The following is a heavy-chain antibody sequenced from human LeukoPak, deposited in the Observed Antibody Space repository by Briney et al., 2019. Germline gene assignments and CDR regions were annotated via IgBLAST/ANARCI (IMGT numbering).Heavy chain of an antibody. Sequence: GGSLRLSCAASGFTFSDYWMSWVRQAPGKGLEWVANIKQDGSAKYYVDSVRGRFTISRDNAKNSLYLQMNSLRDDDTAVYYCARLSYDSGTHYTVYKYWGQGTLVTVSS. J-gene: IGHJ4*02. D-gene: IGHD3-10*01. CDR3: ARLSYDSGTHYTVYKY. V-gene: IGHV3-7*01. CDR1: GFTFSDYW. CDR2: IKQDGSAK.